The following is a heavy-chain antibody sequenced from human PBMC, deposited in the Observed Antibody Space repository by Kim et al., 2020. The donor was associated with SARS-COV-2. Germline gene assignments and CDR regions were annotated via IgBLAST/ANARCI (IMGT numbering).Heavy chain of an antibody. V-gene: IGHV3-23*01. D-gene: IGHD1-20*01. J-gene: IGHJ4*02. CDR3: AKRLVSGTFDY. Sequence: YYHDPRTGRFTISRNNSQNTLYLQMNRLRAEDTAIYYCAKRLVSGTFDYWGQGALVTVSS.